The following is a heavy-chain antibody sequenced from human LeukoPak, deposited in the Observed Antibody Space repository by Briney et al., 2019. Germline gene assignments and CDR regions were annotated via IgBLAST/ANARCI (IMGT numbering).Heavy chain of an antibody. D-gene: IGHD3-16*01. CDR3: ARDLGSGEKFDY. V-gene: IGHV3-21*01. Sequence: GGSLRLSCAASGFTFSSYSMTWVRQAPGKGLEWVSSISSSSSYIYYADSVKGRFTISRDNAKNSLYLQMNSLRAEGTAVYYCARDLGSGEKFDYWGQGTLVTVSS. CDR1: GFTFSSYS. J-gene: IGHJ4*02. CDR2: ISSSSSYI.